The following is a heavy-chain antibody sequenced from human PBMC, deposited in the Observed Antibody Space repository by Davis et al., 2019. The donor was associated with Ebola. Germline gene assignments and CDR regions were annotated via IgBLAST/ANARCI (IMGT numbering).Heavy chain of an antibody. J-gene: IGHJ4*02. CDR2: INSDGSST. V-gene: IGHV3-74*01. CDR1: GFTFSSYW. Sequence: GESLKISCAASGFTFSSYWMHWVRQAPGKGLVWVSRINSDGSSTSYADSVKGRFTISRDNAKNTLYLQMNSLRAEDTAVYYCTSSDHYCSSTSCYPDYWGQGTLVTVSS. D-gene: IGHD2-2*01. CDR3: TSSDHYCSSTSCYPDY.